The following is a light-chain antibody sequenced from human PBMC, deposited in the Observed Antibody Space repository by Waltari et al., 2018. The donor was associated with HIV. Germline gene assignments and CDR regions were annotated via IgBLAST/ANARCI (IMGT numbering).Light chain of an antibody. Sequence: DLHWYQCLPGKAPKLLIYANIHRPSGVPDRFSGSKSGTSASLAITALQAEDEDDYYCQSYDLNMSAWLFGGGTMLTVL. J-gene: IGLJ3*02. CDR3: QSYDLNMSAWL. CDR1: D. CDR2: ANI. V-gene: IGLV1-40*01.